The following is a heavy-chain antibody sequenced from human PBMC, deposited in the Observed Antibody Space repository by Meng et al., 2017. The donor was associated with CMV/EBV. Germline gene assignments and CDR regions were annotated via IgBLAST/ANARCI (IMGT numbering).Heavy chain of an antibody. D-gene: IGHD1-26*01. CDR3: ARDHGVGATYYYYYGMDV. Sequence: SQTLSLTCAISGDSVSSNSAAWNWIRQSPSRGLEWLGRTYYRSKWYNDYAVSVKSRLTINPDTSKNQFSLQLNSVTPEDTAVYYCARDHGVGATYYYYYGMDVWGQGTTVTVSS. CDR1: GDSVSSNSAA. V-gene: IGHV6-1*01. CDR2: TYYRSKWYN. J-gene: IGHJ6*02.